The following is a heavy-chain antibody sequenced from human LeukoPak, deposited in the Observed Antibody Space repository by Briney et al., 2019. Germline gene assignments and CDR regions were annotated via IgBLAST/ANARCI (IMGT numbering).Heavy chain of an antibody. Sequence: KPSETLSLTCTVSGGSISSYYWSWIRQPAGKGLEWIGRIYTSGSTNYNPSLKSRVTISLDTSKDQFSLKLSYVTAADTAVYYCVRGPNYYYDSSGYNRYDYWGQGTLVTVSS. CDR1: GGSISSYY. CDR3: VRGPNYYYDSSGYNRYDY. D-gene: IGHD3-22*01. V-gene: IGHV4-4*07. CDR2: IYTSGST. J-gene: IGHJ4*02.